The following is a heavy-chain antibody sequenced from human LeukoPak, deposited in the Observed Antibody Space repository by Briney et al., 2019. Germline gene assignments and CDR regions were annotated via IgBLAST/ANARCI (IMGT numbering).Heavy chain of an antibody. D-gene: IGHD3-22*01. CDR2: IKNKADGGTT. CDR3: TTVGYXXSSAPY. J-gene: IGHJ4*01. V-gene: IGHV3-15*01. CDR1: GFTFSIGW. Sequence: PGGSLRLSCAASGFTFSIGWMSWVRQAPGKGLEWVGRIKNKADGGTTDLAAPVKGRFTISRDDSKNTLYLQMNSLKTEDTAVYYCTTVGYXXSSAPYWGXXXLXXVX.